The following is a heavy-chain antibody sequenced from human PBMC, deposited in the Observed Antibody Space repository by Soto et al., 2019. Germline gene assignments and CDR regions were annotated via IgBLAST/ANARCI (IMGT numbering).Heavy chain of an antibody. CDR3: ARLEGLATISYYFDF. Sequence: QLQLQESGPGLVKPSETLSLTCSVSDDSINSDKYYWGWIRQPQGKGLEWIGSIYYRGNAYYNPSLQTQVTISLDKSRSQFSLKLNSVTAADSAVYFCARLEGLATISYYFDFWGPGALVTVSS. D-gene: IGHD3-9*01. V-gene: IGHV4-39*01. CDR2: IYYRGNA. J-gene: IGHJ4*02. CDR1: DDSINSDKYY.